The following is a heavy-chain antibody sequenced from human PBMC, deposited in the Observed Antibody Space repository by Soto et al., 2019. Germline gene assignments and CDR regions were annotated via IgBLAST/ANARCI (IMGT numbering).Heavy chain of an antibody. CDR3: ARGSGDGYNPWYFDY. Sequence: SVKVSCKASGGTFSSYAISWVRQASGQGLEWMGGIIPIFGTANYAQKFQGRVTITADESTSTAYMELSSLRSEDTAVYYCARGSGDGYNPWYFDYWGQGTLVTAPQ. CDR1: GGTFSSYA. CDR2: IIPIFGTA. D-gene: IGHD5-12*01. J-gene: IGHJ4*02. V-gene: IGHV1-69*13.